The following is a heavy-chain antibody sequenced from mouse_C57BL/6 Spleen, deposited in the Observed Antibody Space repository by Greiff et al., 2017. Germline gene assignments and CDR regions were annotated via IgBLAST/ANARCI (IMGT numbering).Heavy chain of an antibody. CDR1: GYTFTDYE. Sequence: QVQLQQSGAELVRPGASVTLSCKASGYTFTDYEMHWVKQTPVHGLEWIGAIDPETGGTAYNQKFKGKAILTADKSSSTAYMELRSLTSEDSAVYYCTREGMVTTGYAMDYWGKGTSVTVSS. CDR2: IDPETGGT. CDR3: TREGMVTTGYAMDY. J-gene: IGHJ4*01. D-gene: IGHD2-2*01. V-gene: IGHV1-15*01.